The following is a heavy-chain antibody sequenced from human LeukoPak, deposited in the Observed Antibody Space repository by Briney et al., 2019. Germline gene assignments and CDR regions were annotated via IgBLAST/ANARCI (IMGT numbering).Heavy chain of an antibody. J-gene: IGHJ4*02. CDR3: AKGSRIVVVVAADY. D-gene: IGHD2-15*01. CDR1: GFTFSSYG. CDR2: ISYDGSNK. V-gene: IGHV3-30*18. Sequence: RSLRLSCAASGFTFSSYGMHWVRQAPGKGLEWVAVISYDGSNKYYADSVKGRFTISRDNSKNTLYLQMNSLRAEDTAVYYCAKGSRIVVVVAADYWGQGTLVTVSS.